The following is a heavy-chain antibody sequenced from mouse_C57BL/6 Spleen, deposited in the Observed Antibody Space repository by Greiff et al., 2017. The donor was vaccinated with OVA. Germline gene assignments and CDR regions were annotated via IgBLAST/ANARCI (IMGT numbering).Heavy chain of an antibody. CDR2: ISDGGSYT. CDR1: GFTFSSYA. V-gene: IGHV5-4*01. J-gene: IGHJ3*01. D-gene: IGHD5-1*01. CDR3: ARDNLRWFAY. Sequence: EVMLVESGGGLVKPGGSLKLSCAASGFTFSSYAMSWVRQTPEKRLEWVATISDGGSYTYYPDNVKGRFTISRDNAKNNLYLQMSHLKSEDTAMYYCARDNLRWFAYWGQGTLVTVSA.